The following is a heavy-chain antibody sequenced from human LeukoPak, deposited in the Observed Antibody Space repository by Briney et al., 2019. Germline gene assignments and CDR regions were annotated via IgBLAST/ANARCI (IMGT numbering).Heavy chain of an antibody. CDR2: IYTGGDT. Sequence: GGSLRLSLAASGFTVSSNYMKGFRQAPGKGLRGVSVIYTGGDTYYADSVKGRFTISRDNSKNAVYLQMNSLRAEDTAVYYCARDKFQRGDAFDIWGQGTMVTVSS. J-gene: IGHJ3*02. CDR1: GFTVSSNY. CDR3: ARDKFQRGDAFDI. V-gene: IGHV3-53*01.